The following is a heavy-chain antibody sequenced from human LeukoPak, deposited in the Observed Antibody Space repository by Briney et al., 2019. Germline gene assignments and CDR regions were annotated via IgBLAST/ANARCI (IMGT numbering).Heavy chain of an antibody. CDR2: ISFSGGST. D-gene: IGHD3-22*01. CDR3: AKFRDSSGYYFFDN. V-gene: IGHV3-23*01. CDR1: GFTFSNSA. Sequence: GGSLRLSCAASGFTFSNSAMSWVRQAPGKGLEWVSTISFSGGSTYYADPVKGRFAISRDNFQNTLYLQMNSLRAEDTAVYYCAKFRDSSGYYFFDNWGRGILVTVSS. J-gene: IGHJ4*02.